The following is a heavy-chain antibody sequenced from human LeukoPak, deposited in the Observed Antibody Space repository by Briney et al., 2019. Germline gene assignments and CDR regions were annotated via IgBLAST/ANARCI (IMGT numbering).Heavy chain of an antibody. J-gene: IGHJ5*02. CDR2: VYYTGSN. CDR1: GGSISSYY. Sequence: PSETLSLTCTVSGGSISSYYWSWIRQSPGQGLEWIGYVYYTGSNNYNPSLKSRVTMSVDTSQNQITLKLNSVTAADTAVYFCAREYGTGRKNWLDPWGQGTLVTVSS. D-gene: IGHD3-10*01. V-gene: IGHV4-59*01. CDR3: AREYGTGRKNWLDP.